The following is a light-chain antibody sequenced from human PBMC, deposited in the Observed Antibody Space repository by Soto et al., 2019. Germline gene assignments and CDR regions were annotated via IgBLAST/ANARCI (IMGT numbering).Light chain of an antibody. CDR2: KAS. CDR1: QSISSW. V-gene: IGKV1-5*03. Sequence: DIQMTQSPSTLSASVGDRVTITCRASQSISSWLAWYQQKPGKAPKLLIYKASSLETGVPSRFSGSGSGTEFTLIISSLQPDDFAFYYCRQYGSSSPWTLGQGTNVQIK. J-gene: IGKJ1*01. CDR3: RQYGSSSPWT.